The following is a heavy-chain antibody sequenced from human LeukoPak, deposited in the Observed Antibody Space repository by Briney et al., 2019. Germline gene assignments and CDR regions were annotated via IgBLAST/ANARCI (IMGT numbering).Heavy chain of an antibody. CDR2: INPNSGGT. J-gene: IGHJ4*02. CDR3: ARLNSGYDARGY. CDR1: GYTFTGYY. Sequence: ASVKVSCKASGYTFTGYYMRWVRQAPGQGLEWMGWINPNSGGTNYAQKFQGRVTMTRDTSISTAYMELSRLRSDDTAVYYCARLNSGYDARGYWGQGTLVTVSS. D-gene: IGHD5-12*01. V-gene: IGHV1-2*02.